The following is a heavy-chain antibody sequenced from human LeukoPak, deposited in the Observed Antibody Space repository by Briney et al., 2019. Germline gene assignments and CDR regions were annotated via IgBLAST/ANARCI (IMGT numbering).Heavy chain of an antibody. CDR1: GYTFTSYG. CDR2: ISANNVNT. J-gene: IGHJ4*02. V-gene: IGHV1-18*01. CDR3: AHSRGYDGYYMDY. Sequence: ASVKVSCKASGYTFTSYGISWVRQAPGQGLEWLGWISANNVNTNYAQNLQGRVTMTTDTSTYTAYMEVRSLRSDDTAVYYCAHSRGYDGYYMDYWGQGTLVTVSS. D-gene: IGHD5-12*01.